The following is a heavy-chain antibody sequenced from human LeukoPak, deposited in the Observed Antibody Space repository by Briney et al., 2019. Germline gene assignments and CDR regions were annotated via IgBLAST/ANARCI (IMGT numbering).Heavy chain of an antibody. CDR2: IRSKARSYAT. J-gene: IGHJ4*02. Sequence: GGSLRLSCAASGFSFSTSGMHWVRQASGKGLEWVGRIRSKARSYATTYAESVKGRFTISRDDSKNTAYLQMNSLKTEDTAVYYCTSQVDEGYWGQGTLVTVSS. CDR1: GFSFSTSG. V-gene: IGHV3-73*01. CDR3: TSQVDEGY. D-gene: IGHD5-12*01.